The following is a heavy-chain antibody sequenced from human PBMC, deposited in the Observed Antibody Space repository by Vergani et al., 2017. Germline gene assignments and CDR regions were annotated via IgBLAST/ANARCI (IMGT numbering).Heavy chain of an antibody. CDR1: GFSLSTSGMC. J-gene: IGHJ4*02. CDR3: ARRLYDYCDYIPFDY. CDR2: IDWDDDK. V-gene: IGHV2-70*01. D-gene: IGHD4-17*01. Sequence: QVTLRESGPALVKPTQTLTLTCTFSGFSLSTSGMCVSWIRQPPGKALEWLALIDWDDDKYYSTSLKTRLTISKDTSKNQVFLTMTNMDRVDTATYYCARRLYDYCDYIPFDYWGQGTLVTVSA.